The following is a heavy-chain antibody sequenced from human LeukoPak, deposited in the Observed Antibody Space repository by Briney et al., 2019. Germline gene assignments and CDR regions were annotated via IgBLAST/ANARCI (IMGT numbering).Heavy chain of an antibody. CDR2: INSDGITT. CDR1: GFSFGNHV. J-gene: IGHJ4*02. Sequence: PGGSLRLACAASGFSFGNHVMHWFRQAPGKGLAWVSRINSDGITTRYADAAKGRFTISRDNAKNTLYLQMNDLRGDDTAVYYCARADYDIWSGYFFMHYWGQGTLVSVSS. CDR3: ARADYDIWSGYFFMHY. V-gene: IGHV3-74*01. D-gene: IGHD3-3*01.